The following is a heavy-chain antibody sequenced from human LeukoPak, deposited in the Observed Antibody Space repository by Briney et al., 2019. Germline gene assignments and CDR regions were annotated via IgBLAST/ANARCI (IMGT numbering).Heavy chain of an antibody. CDR1: GFTVSSNY. CDR3: AREAYDDSSGLDGFDI. D-gene: IGHD3-22*01. J-gene: IGHJ3*02. CDR2: IYSGGST. Sequence: PGGSLRLSCAASGFTVSSNYMSWVRQAPGKGLEWVSVIYSGGSTYYADSVEGRFNVSRDNSKNTLYLQMNSLSAEDTAVYYCAREAYDDSSGLDGFDIWGQGTMVSVSS. V-gene: IGHV3-53*01.